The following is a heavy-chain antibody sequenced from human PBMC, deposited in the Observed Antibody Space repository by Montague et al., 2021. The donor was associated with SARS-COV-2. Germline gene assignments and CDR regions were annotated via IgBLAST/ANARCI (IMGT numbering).Heavy chain of an antibody. CDR3: ARYSYSGTCFGLNDAFDI. D-gene: IGHD1-26*01. CDR1: GDSVSSNNAA. J-gene: IGHJ3*02. Sequence: CAISGDSVSSNNAAWNWIRQSPSRGLEWLGRTCYRSEWYFDYAISLRGRITINPDTSKNQFSLQLDSVTLDDTAVYYCARYSYSGTCFGLNDAFDIWGQGTLVTVSS. CDR2: TCYRSEWYF. V-gene: IGHV6-1*01.